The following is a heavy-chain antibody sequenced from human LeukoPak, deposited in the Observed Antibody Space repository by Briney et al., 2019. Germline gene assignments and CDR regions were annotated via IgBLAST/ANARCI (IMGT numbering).Heavy chain of an antibody. Sequence: GKSLRLSCAASGFTFNNYGMHWVRQAPGKGLEWVAVISYDGRNIHYPDSVKGRFTISRDIPMDTLWLQVDSLRTEDTAVYYCAKGPLRGTAAAIDYWGQGTLVTVSS. D-gene: IGHD2-2*01. CDR1: GFTFNNYG. J-gene: IGHJ4*02. CDR3: AKGPLRGTAAAIDY. CDR2: ISYDGRNI. V-gene: IGHV3-30*18.